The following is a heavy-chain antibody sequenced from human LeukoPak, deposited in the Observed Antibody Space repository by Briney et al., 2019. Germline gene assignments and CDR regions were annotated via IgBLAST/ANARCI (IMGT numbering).Heavy chain of an antibody. J-gene: IGHJ4*02. D-gene: IGHD6-13*01. V-gene: IGHV4-34*01. CDR1: GGSFSGYY. Sequence: SETLSLTCAVYGGSFSGYYWSWIRQPPGKGLEWIGEINNSGSTNYNPSLKSRVTISVDTSTNQFSLKLSSVTAADTAVYYCARGGRIAAAGTGYFDYWGQGTLVTVSS. CDR2: INNSGST. CDR3: ARGGRIAAAGTGYFDY.